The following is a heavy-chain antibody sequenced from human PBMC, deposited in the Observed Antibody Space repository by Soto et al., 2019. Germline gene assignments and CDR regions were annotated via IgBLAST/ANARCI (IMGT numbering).Heavy chain of an antibody. CDR1: GFTFSSYG. V-gene: IGHV3-33*01. D-gene: IGHD3-10*01. CDR2: IWYDGSNK. CDR3: ARDRIANVLWFGELFYYYYYGMDV. Sequence: GGSLRLSCAASGFTFSSYGMHWVRQAPGKGLEWVAVIWYDGSNKYYADSVKGRFTISRDNSKNTLYLQMNSLRAEDTAVYYCARDRIANVLWFGELFYYYYYGMDVWGQGTTVTVSS. J-gene: IGHJ6*02.